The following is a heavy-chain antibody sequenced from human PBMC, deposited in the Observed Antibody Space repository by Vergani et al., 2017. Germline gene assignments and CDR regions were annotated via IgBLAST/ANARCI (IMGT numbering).Heavy chain of an antibody. CDR3: ARVDTQVPATSHFYYMDV. Sequence: QVQLQESGPGLVKPSQTLSLTCTVSGSSMSSVGYYWTWILQSAGKRLEWIGDILGSGTANYNPSFQGRVSMSVATSKNQFSLTLSSVNATDTAVYYYARVDTQVPATSHFYYMDVWGKGTTVVVSS. CDR2: ILGSGTA. J-gene: IGHJ6*03. D-gene: IGHD6-25*01. V-gene: IGHV4-61*02. CDR1: GSSMSSVGYY.